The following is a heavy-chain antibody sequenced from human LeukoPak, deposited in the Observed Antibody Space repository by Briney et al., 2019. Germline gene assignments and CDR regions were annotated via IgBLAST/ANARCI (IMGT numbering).Heavy chain of an antibody. V-gene: IGHV1-18*01. D-gene: IGHD3-9*01. CDR1: GYTFTKYG. J-gene: IGHJ4*02. CDR3: ARNYDVLTGRDS. CDR2: ISTSNGNT. Sequence: ASVKVSCQASGYTFTKYGINWVRLAPGQGLEWVGWISTSNGNTDYGKKFQGRLTLTTDTSTSTAYMELRSLRSDDTAVYFCARNYDVLTGRDSWGQGTLVTVSS.